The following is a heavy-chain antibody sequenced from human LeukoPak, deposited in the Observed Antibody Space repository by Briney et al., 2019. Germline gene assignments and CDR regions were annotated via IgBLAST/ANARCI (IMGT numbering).Heavy chain of an antibody. J-gene: IGHJ4*02. D-gene: IGHD4-11*01. CDR3: ARDLQTFDY. Sequence: ASVTVSCKASGYTFTSYGINWVRQAPGQGLEWMGWITAYNGNTNYAQKLQGRVTMTADTSTSTAYMELTSLSSDDTAVYYCARDLQTFDYWGQGSLVTVSS. CDR1: GYTFTSYG. V-gene: IGHV1-18*01. CDR2: ITAYNGNT.